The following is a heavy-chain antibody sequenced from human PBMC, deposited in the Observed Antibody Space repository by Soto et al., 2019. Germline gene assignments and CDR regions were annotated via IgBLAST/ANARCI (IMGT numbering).Heavy chain of an antibody. CDR3: ARDRLYGSGDNWFDP. V-gene: IGHV1-3*01. CDR2: INAGNGNT. CDR1: GYTFTSYA. Sequence: ASVKVSCKASGYTFTSYAMHWVRQAPGQRLEWMGWINAGNGNTKYSQKFQGRVTITRDTSASTAYMELSSLRSEDTAVYYCARDRLYGSGDNWFDPWGQGTLVTVSS. D-gene: IGHD3-10*01. J-gene: IGHJ5*02.